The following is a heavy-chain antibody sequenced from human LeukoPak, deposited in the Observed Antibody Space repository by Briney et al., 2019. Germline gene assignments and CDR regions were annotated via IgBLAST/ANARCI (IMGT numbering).Heavy chain of an antibody. CDR2: INPSGGST. CDR3: ARVAPAGTFDS. Sequence: ASVKVSCKASGYTFTSYYLHWVRQAPGQGLECMGTINPSGGSTSYAQKFQGRVTMTRDMPTSTVYMELSSLRSEDTAVYFCARVAPAGTFDSWGQGTLVTVSS. V-gene: IGHV1-46*01. D-gene: IGHD6-13*01. CDR1: GYTFTSYY. J-gene: IGHJ4*02.